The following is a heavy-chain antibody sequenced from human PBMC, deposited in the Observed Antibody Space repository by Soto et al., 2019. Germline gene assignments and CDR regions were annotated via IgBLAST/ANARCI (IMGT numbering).Heavy chain of an antibody. V-gene: IGHV3-48*02. CDR3: ARVVVVIPPGYYSAMDV. CDR1: GFTFSSFH. Sequence: GGSLRLSCAASGFTFSSFHMNWVRQAPGRGLEWVAYITSSSDTIYYSDSVKGRFTISRDNGKNSLFLQMNSLRDEDTAVYYCARVVVVIPPGYYSAMDVWGQGTTVTVSS. CDR2: ITSSSDTI. J-gene: IGHJ6*02. D-gene: IGHD3-22*01.